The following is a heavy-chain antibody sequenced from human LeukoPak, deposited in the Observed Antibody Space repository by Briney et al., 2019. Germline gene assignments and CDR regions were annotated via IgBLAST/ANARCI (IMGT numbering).Heavy chain of an antibody. CDR1: GGSLSRGGDY. Sequence: KPSETLSLTCTVSGGSLSRGGDYWTWIRQHPGKGLEWIGNTYYGGSTYYNPSLKSRGTISVDTSKNQFSLKLTSVTAADTAVYYCVVWKGDNTVDYWGQGTLVTVSS. V-gene: IGHV4-31*03. J-gene: IGHJ4*02. CDR3: VVWKGDNTVDY. D-gene: IGHD1-1*01. CDR2: TYYGGST.